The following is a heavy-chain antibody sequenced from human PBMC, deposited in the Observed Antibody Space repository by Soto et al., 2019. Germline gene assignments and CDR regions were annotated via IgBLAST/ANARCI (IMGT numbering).Heavy chain of an antibody. V-gene: IGHV1-46*01. CDR2: INPSGDSR. J-gene: IGHJ5*02. CDR3: ARHKSQNYGPPAASSWFHP. CDR1: GFSFSDYF. D-gene: IGHD2-15*01. Sequence: GASVKVSCKASGFSFSDYFMHWVRQAPGQGLEWMGIINPSGDSRNYAQKFQGRVTITRDTSTSTVYMDLSSLRYEDTAVYYCARHKSQNYGPPAASSWFHPWGQGTPVTVSS.